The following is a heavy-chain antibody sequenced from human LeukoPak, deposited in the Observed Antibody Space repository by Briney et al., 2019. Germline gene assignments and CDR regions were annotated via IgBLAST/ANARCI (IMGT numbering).Heavy chain of an antibody. CDR3: ARVGPSGSYPY. D-gene: IGHD1-26*01. CDR2: IGGSGDTT. Sequence: GGSLRLSCAPSGFTFSSYAMSWVRQAPGKGLEWVSAIGGSGDTTYYADSVKGRFTISRDNSKNTLYLQMNSLRAEDTAVYYCARVGPSGSYPYWGQGTLVTVSS. CDR1: GFTFSSYA. V-gene: IGHV3-23*01. J-gene: IGHJ4*02.